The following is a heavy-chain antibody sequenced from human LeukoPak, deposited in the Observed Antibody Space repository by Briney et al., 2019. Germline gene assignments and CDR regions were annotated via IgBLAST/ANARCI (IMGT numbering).Heavy chain of an antibody. CDR3: ARWITIFGVVTKDWFDP. D-gene: IGHD3-3*01. CDR2: ISSSSSYI. V-gene: IGHV3-21*04. Sequence: PGGSLRLSCAASGFTFSSYSMIWVRQAPGKGLEWVSSISSSSSYIYYADSVKGRFTISRDNAKNSLYLQMNSLRAEDTAVYYCARWITIFGVVTKDWFDPWGQGTLVTVSS. CDR1: GFTFSSYS. J-gene: IGHJ5*02.